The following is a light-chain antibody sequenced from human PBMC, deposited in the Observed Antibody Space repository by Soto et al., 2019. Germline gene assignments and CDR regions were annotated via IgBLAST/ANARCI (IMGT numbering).Light chain of an antibody. CDR2: NTS. CDR1: QSINSKS. Sequence: EIVLTQSTGTLSLSPGDVATVSCRVSQSINSKSLVWYQRKFGQAPRLLIYNTSSRATGIPDRASASGSRTDFTLSLSRREPEDIAGYYCQHYGCSLSFGPGTKGDI. CDR3: QHYGCSLS. J-gene: IGKJ3*01. V-gene: IGKV3-20*01.